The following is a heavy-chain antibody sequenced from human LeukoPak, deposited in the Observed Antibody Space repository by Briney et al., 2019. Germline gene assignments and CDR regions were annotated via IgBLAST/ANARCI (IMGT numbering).Heavy chain of an antibody. CDR2: ISAYNGNT. V-gene: IGHV1-18*01. Sequence: ASVKVSCKASGYTFTSYGISWVRQAPGQGLEWMGWISAYNGNTNYAQKLQGRVTMTTDTSTSTACMELRSLRSDDTAVYYCARGQRGYSYGIYDYWGQGTLVTVSS. CDR1: GYTFTSYG. CDR3: ARGQRGYSYGIYDY. J-gene: IGHJ4*02. D-gene: IGHD5-18*01.